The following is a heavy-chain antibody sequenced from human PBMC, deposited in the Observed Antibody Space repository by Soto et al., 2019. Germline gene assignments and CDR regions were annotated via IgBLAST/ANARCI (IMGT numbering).Heavy chain of an antibody. CDR1: GGSISSSSYY. CDR3: ARLFYSPGDYYFDY. Sequence: SETLSLTCTVSGGSISSSSYYWGWIRQPPGKGLEWIGSIYYSGSTYYNPSLKSRVTISVDTSKNQFSLKLSSVTAADTAVYYCARLFYSPGDYYFDYWGQGTLVTISS. D-gene: IGHD2-15*01. V-gene: IGHV4-39*01. CDR2: IYYSGST. J-gene: IGHJ4*02.